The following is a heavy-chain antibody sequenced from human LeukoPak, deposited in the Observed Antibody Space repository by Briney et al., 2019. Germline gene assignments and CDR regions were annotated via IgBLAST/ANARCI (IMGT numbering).Heavy chain of an antibody. CDR1: GFTFSSYS. CDR3: ARDWSSCWLQAYGMDV. V-gene: IGHV3-21*01. CDR2: ISSSSSYI. Sequence: PGGSLRLSCAAPGFTFSSYSMNWVRQAPGKGLEWVSSISSSSSYIKYADSVKGRFTISRDNAKNSLYLQMNSLRAEDTAVYYCARDWSSCWLQAYGMDVWGQGTTVTVSS. J-gene: IGHJ6*02. D-gene: IGHD6-13*01.